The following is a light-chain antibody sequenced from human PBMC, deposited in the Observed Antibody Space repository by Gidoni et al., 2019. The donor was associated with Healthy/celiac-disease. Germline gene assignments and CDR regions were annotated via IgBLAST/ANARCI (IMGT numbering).Light chain of an antibody. J-gene: IGKJ1*01. Sequence: DIQMTQSPSSLSASVGDRVTITCRASQSISSYLNWYQQKPGKAPKLLIDAASSLQSGVPSRFSGSGSGTDFTLTISSLQPEDFATYYCQQSYSTPLTFGQXTKVEIK. V-gene: IGKV1-39*01. CDR3: QQSYSTPLT. CDR1: QSISSY. CDR2: AAS.